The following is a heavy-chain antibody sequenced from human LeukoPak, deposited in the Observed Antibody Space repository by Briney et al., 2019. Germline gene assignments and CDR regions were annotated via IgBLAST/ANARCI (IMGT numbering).Heavy chain of an antibody. V-gene: IGHV3-48*01. CDR1: GFTFSSYS. Sequence: GGSLRLSCAASGFTFSSYSMNWVRQAPGKGLEWVSYISSSSSTIYYTDSVKGRFTISRDNAKNSLYLQMNSLRAEDTAVYYCARGWRSIAAAETIDYWGQGTLVTVSS. J-gene: IGHJ4*02. CDR2: ISSSSSTI. D-gene: IGHD6-13*01. CDR3: ARGWRSIAAAETIDY.